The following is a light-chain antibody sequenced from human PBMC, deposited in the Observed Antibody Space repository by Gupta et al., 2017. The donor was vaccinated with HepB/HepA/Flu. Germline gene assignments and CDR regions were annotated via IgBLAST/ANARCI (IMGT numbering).Light chain of an antibody. CDR2: RVS. V-gene: IGKV2-30*01. J-gene: IGKJ4*01. Sequence: DVVMTQSLPSLLVTRGQSAPISFRSSQDFLFSDGNTFLQWYQQRPGQSPRRLIYRVSNRDSGVPDRFSGSGSGTDFTLEISRVEAEDVGIYYCEQGKHLPLTFGGGTKVEIK. CDR1: QDFLFSDGNTF. CDR3: EQGKHLPLT.